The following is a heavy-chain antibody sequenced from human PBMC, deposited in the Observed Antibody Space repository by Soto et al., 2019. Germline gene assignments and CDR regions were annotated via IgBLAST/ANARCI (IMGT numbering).Heavy chain of an antibody. CDR3: AREHGRYTTYEIDY. CDR1: GGSISSYY. J-gene: IGHJ4*02. CDR2: IYSTGST. D-gene: IGHD5-12*01. V-gene: IGHV4-59*01. Sequence: SETLSLTCTVSGGSISSYYWSWIRQPPGKGLEWIGYIYSTGSTNYNPSLKARVTISIDTSQNRFSLKLTSVTAADTAVYFCAREHGRYTTYEIDYWGQGTLVTVSS.